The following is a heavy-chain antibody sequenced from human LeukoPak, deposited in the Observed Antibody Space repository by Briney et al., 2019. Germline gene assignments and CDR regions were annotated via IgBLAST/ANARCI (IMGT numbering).Heavy chain of an antibody. V-gene: IGHV3-33*01. CDR2: IWYDGSNK. Sequence: GGSLRLSCAASGFTFSSYGMHWVHQAPGKGLEWVAVIWYDGSNKYYADSVKGRFTISRDNSKNTLYLQMNSLRAEDTAVYYCARDGASYDSSGYYYMWGQGTLVTVSS. CDR1: GFTFSSYG. D-gene: IGHD3-22*01. J-gene: IGHJ4*02. CDR3: ARDGASYDSSGYYYM.